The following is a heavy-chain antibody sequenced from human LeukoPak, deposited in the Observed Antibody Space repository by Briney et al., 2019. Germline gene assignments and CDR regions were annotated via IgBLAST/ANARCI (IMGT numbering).Heavy chain of an antibody. CDR2: IYSGGST. D-gene: IGHD6-13*01. CDR3: ARGSVAAGYAFDI. CDR1: GFTVSSNY. Sequence: GGSLRLSCAASGFTVSSNYMSWVRQAPGKGLEWVSVIYSGGSTYYADSVKGRFTISRDNSKNTLYLQMNSLRAEDTAVYYCARGSVAAGYAFDIWGQGTMVTVSS. V-gene: IGHV3-53*01. J-gene: IGHJ3*02.